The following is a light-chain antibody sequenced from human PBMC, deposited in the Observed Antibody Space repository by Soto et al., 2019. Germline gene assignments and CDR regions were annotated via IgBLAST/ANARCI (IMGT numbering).Light chain of an antibody. CDR3: QKYNRAPFT. CDR2: EAS. V-gene: IGKV1-27*01. CDR1: QGISNY. J-gene: IGKJ3*01. Sequence: DIQMTQSPSSLSASVGDRVTITCRASQGISNYLAWYQQKPGKLPKLLIYEASTLQSGVPSRFSGSGFGTDFTLTIRSLQPEDVAAYYWQKYNRAPFTFGPWNKVDIK.